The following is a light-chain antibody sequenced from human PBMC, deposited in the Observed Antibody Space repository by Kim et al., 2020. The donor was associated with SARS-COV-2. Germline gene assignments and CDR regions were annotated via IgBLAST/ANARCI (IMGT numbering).Light chain of an antibody. Sequence: DIQMTQSPSSLSASVGDRVTITCRASQGISNNVAWYQQKPGEVPKLLIYDASVLQSGVPSRFSGSGSGTDFTLTISGLQPEDVATYYCQKCNGPPWTFGQGTKVDIK. J-gene: IGKJ1*01. V-gene: IGKV1-27*01. CDR2: DAS. CDR3: QKCNGPPWT. CDR1: QGISNN.